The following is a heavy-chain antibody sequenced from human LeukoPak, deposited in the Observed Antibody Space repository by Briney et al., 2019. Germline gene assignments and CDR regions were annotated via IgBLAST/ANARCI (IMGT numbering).Heavy chain of an antibody. Sequence: GGSLRLSCAASGFTFSDYYMSWIRQAPGKGLEWVSYISSSSTYTNYADSVKGRFTISRDNAENSLYLQMNSLRVEDTAVYYCARDKDSSSWYWYGTDVWGQGTTVTVSS. J-gene: IGHJ6*02. CDR2: ISSSSTYT. CDR1: GFTFSDYY. D-gene: IGHD6-13*01. CDR3: ARDKDSSSWYWYGTDV. V-gene: IGHV3-11*05.